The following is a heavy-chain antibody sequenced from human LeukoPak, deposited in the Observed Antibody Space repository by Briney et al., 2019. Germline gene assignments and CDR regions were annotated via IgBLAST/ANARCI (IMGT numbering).Heavy chain of an antibody. Sequence: SETLSLTCTVSGGSISSNSYYWGWIRQPPGKGLEWIGSISYSGSTYYNASLKSRVTISVDTSKNQFSLRLSSVTATDTSVYYCARLNKPGWFDPWGQGTLVTVSS. CDR2: ISYSGST. CDR3: ARLNKPGWFDP. V-gene: IGHV4-39*01. CDR1: GGSISSNSYY. D-gene: IGHD1-14*01. J-gene: IGHJ5*02.